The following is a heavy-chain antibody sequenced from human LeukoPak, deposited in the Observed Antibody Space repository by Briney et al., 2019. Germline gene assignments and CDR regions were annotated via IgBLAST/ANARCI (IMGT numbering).Heavy chain of an antibody. CDR2: INPNSGGT. V-gene: IGHV1-2*02. CDR1: GYTFTSYG. Sequence: ASVKVSCKASGYTFTSYGISWVRQAPGQGLEWMGWINPNSGGTNYAQKFQGRVTMTRDTSISTAYMELSRLRSDDTAVYYCARDTDVLRYFDWFGTGDAFDIWGQGTMVTVSS. CDR3: ARDTDVLRYFDWFGTGDAFDI. J-gene: IGHJ3*02. D-gene: IGHD3-9*01.